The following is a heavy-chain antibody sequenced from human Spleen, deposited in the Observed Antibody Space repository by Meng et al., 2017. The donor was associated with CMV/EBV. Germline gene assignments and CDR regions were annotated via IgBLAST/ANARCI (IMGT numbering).Heavy chain of an antibody. CDR2: IQVIGHT. D-gene: IGHD3-16*01. CDR3: AGSRPGGGACDY. Sequence: QVPLPESGPVLVKPSATLSLTCIVSGASIKNYNWNWVRQPAGQGLEWIGLIQVIGHTVYNPSLKSRVTVSLDASKSQFSLTLNSVTAADTATYYCAGSRPGGGACDYWGQGILVTVSS. V-gene: IGHV4-4*07. CDR1: GASIKNYN. J-gene: IGHJ4*02.